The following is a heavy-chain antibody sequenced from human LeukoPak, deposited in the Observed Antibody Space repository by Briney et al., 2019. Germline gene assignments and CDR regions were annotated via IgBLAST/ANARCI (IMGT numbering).Heavy chain of an antibody. CDR1: GFTFSNYS. J-gene: IGHJ6*03. CDR3: ARDIIAAAGPNYYPYMDV. Sequence: GGSLRLSCAASGFTFSNYSINWVRQAPGKGLEWVSSISSGSTYIFYADSVKGRFTISRDNAKNSLYLQMNSLRAEDTAVYYCARDIIAAAGPNYYPYMDVWGKGTTVTVSS. V-gene: IGHV3-21*06. CDR2: ISSGSTYI. D-gene: IGHD6-13*01.